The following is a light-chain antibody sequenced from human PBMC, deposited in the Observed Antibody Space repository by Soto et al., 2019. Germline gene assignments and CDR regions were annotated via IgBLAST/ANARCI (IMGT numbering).Light chain of an antibody. J-gene: IGKJ1*01. CDR1: QSIDNY. Sequence: DIQMTQSPPSLSASVGDRVTITCRATQSIDNYLNWYQQKPGTAPKLLSYAASSLFSGVPSRFSGSGSGTDFTLPISSLQPEDFAIYYCQQCYRSRWTFGQGTKVEIK. V-gene: IGKV1-39*01. CDR2: AAS. CDR3: QQCYRSRWT.